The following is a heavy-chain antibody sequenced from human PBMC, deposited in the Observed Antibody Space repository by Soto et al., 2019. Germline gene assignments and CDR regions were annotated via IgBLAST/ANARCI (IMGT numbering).Heavy chain of an antibody. CDR2: ISSSGSTI. CDR3: ARENGGVVVVPAAMWGSRFDYYYYMDV. J-gene: IGHJ6*03. V-gene: IGHV3-11*01. CDR1: GFTFSDYY. D-gene: IGHD2-2*01. Sequence: GGSLRLSCAASGFTFSDYYMSWIRQAPGKGLEWVSYISSSGSTIYYADSGKGRFTISRDNAKNSLYLQMNSLRAEDTAVYYCARENGGVVVVPAAMWGSRFDYYYYMDVWGKGTTVTVSS.